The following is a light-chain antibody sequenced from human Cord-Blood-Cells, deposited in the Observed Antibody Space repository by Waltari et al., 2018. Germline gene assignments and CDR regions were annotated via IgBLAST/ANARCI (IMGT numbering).Light chain of an antibody. J-gene: IGLJ3*02. V-gene: IGLV3-21*04. CDR3: QVWDSSSDQV. CDR2: YYS. Sequence: SYVLTQPPSVSLAPGKTATLTCGGNNIGSKSVHWYQQKPGQAPVLVIYYYSDRPSGIPELFSGSNSGNTATLTISRVEAGDEADYYCQVWDSSSDQVFGGGTKLTVL. CDR1: NIGSKS.